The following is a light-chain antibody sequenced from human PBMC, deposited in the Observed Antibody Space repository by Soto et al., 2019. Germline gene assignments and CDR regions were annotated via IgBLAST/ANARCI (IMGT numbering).Light chain of an antibody. Sequence: DIQMTQSPSSLSASVGDRLTITCRASQPISNYLNWFQQKPGKAPKLLIYAASSLQSGVPSRFSGSGSGTDFTLTISTLQPEDFATYDCQQSYSTPYTFGQGTRLEIK. CDR3: QQSYSTPYT. J-gene: IGKJ2*01. CDR2: AAS. V-gene: IGKV1-39*01. CDR1: QPISNY.